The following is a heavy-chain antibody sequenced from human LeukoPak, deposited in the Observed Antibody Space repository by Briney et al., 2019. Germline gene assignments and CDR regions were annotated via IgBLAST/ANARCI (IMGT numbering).Heavy chain of an antibody. Sequence: GRSLRLSCAASGFTFSSYGMHWVRQAPGKGLEWVAIISYDGSNKYYADSVKGRFTISRDNSRNTLYLQMNSLRAEDTAVYYCAKVAYCGGDCRGFDYWGQGTLVTVSS. D-gene: IGHD2-21*02. J-gene: IGHJ4*02. CDR1: GFTFSSYG. CDR2: ISYDGSNK. V-gene: IGHV3-30*18. CDR3: AKVAYCGGDCRGFDY.